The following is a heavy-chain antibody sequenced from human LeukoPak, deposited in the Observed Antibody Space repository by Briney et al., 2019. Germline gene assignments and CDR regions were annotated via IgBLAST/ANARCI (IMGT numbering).Heavy chain of an antibody. Sequence: GGSLRLSCAASGFTFSSYAMSWVRQAPGKGLEWVSAISGSSGSTYYADSVKGRFTIYRDNSKNTLYLQMNSLRAEDTAVYYCAKGTSKWGNFDYWGQGTLVTVSS. CDR3: AKGTSKWGNFDY. J-gene: IGHJ4*02. CDR1: GFTFSSYA. D-gene: IGHD3-16*01. V-gene: IGHV3-23*01. CDR2: ISGSSGST.